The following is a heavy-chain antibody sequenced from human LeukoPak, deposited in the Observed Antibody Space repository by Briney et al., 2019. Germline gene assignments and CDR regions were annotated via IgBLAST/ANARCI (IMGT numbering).Heavy chain of an antibody. Sequence: PSETLSLTCAVSGGSISSSNWWSWVRQPPGKGLEWIGEIYHSGSTNYNPSLKSRVTISVDKSKNQFSLKLSSVTAADTAVYYCATITPYGDYYFDYWGQGTLVTVSS. CDR3: ATITPYGDYYFDY. D-gene: IGHD4-17*01. J-gene: IGHJ4*02. V-gene: IGHV4-4*02. CDR2: IYHSGST. CDR1: GGSISSSNW.